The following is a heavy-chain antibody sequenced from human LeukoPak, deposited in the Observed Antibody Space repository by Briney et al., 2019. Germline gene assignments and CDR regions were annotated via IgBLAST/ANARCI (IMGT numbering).Heavy chain of an antibody. V-gene: IGHV4-34*01. J-gene: IGHJ4*02. Sequence: SETLSLTCAVYGGSFSGYYWSWIRQPPGKGLEWIGEINHSGSTNYNPSLKSRVTISIDTSKNQFSLKLSSVTAADTAVYYCARGARKFDYWGQGTLVTVSS. CDR2: INHSGST. CDR3: ARGARKFDY. CDR1: GGSFSGYY.